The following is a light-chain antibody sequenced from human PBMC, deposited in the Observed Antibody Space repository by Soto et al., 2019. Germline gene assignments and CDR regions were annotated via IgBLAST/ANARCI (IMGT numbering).Light chain of an antibody. CDR2: DES. CDR1: QSVSRY. J-gene: IGKJ4*01. Sequence: EIVLTQSPATLSLSPGERATLSCRASQSVSRYLAWYQQTPGQAPMLVIYDESNRATGIPARFSGSGSGTDFTLTISSLEPEDFAVYYCQQRSSWPLTFGGGTKVEIK. CDR3: QQRSSWPLT. V-gene: IGKV3-11*01.